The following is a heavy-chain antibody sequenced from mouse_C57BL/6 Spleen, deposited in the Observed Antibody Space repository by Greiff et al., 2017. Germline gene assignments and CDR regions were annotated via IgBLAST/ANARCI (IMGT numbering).Heavy chain of an antibody. CDR2: IYPSDSCT. CDR3: ARRDKESLDC. D-gene: IGHD1-3*01. J-gene: IGHJ2*01. CDR1: GYTFTSYW. V-gene: IGHV1-69*01. Sequence: VQLQQPGAELVMPGASVKLSCKASGYTFTSYWMHWVKQRPGQGLEWIGEIYPSDSCTNYNQKFKGKSTLTVDTSSSTAYMQLSSLTSEGSAVYYCARRDKESLDCWGQGTTLTVSS.